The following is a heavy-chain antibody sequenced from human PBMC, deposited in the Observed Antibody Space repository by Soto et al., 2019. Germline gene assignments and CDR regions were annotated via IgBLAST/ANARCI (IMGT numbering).Heavy chain of an antibody. CDR3: ARGPNIVGATIDY. D-gene: IGHD1-26*01. V-gene: IGHV4-31*03. CDR1: CGSISIGGYY. J-gene: IGHJ4*02. Sequence: LSLTCTVSCGSISIGGYYWSWIRQHPGKGLEWIGYIYYSGSTYYNPSLKSRVTISVDTSKNQFSLKLSSVTAADTAVYYCARGPNIVGATIDYWGQGTLVTVSS. CDR2: IYYSGST.